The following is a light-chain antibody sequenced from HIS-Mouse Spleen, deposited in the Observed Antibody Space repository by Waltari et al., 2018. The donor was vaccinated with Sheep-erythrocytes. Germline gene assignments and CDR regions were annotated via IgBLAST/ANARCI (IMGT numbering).Light chain of an antibody. CDR2: EDS. V-gene: IGLV3-10*01. J-gene: IGLJ2*01. Sequence: SYELTQPPSVSVSPGQTARITCSGDALPTKYAYWYQQKSGQAPVLVIYEDSKRPSGTPERFSGSRSGTMATLTSSGAQVEDEADYYCYSTDSSGNHRVFGGGTKLTVL. CDR3: YSTDSSGNHRV. CDR1: ALPTKY.